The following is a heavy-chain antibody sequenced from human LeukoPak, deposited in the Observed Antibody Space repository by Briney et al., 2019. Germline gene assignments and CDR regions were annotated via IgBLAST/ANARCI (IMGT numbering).Heavy chain of an antibody. D-gene: IGHD5-24*01. Sequence: PGGSLRLSCAASGFTFSSYEMNWARQAPGKGLEWVSYISSSGSTIYYADSVKGRFTISRDNAKNSLYLQMNSLRAEDTAVYYCARDGDGYNWGYYFDYWGQGTLVTVSS. CDR3: ARDGDGYNWGYYFDY. CDR1: GFTFSSYE. CDR2: ISSSGSTI. V-gene: IGHV3-48*03. J-gene: IGHJ4*02.